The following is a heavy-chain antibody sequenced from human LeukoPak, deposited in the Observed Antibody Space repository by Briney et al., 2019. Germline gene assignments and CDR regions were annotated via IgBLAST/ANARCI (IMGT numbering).Heavy chain of an antibody. V-gene: IGHV3-15*01. J-gene: IGHJ4*02. D-gene: IGHD6-19*01. CDR3: TPSIAVAGSLDY. CDR1: GFTFSNVW. Sequence: PGGSLRLSCAASGFTFSNVWVSWVRQAPGKGLEWVGRIKSKTDGGTTDYAAPVKGRFTISRDDSKNTLNLQMNSLKTEDTAVYYCTPSIAVAGSLDYWGEGSLVTVSS. CDR2: IKSKTDGGTT.